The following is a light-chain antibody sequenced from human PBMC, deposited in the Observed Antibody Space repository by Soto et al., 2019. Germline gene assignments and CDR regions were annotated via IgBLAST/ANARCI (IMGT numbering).Light chain of an antibody. CDR3: AAWDDSLSGVV. Sequence: QSVLTQPPSASGTPGQWVTISCSGSSSNIGDNYVYWYRQLPGTAPKLLIYRNDQRPSGVPDRFSGSKSGTSASLAISGLRSEDEADYSCAAWDDSLSGVVFGGGTKLTVL. J-gene: IGLJ2*01. V-gene: IGLV1-47*01. CDR1: SSNIGDNY. CDR2: RND.